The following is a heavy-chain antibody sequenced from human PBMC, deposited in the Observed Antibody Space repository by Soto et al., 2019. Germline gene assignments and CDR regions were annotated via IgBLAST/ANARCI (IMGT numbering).Heavy chain of an antibody. V-gene: IGHV4-30-4*01. CDR3: VRTAREGAVAPHWFDR. CDR2: VYYTGST. CDR1: GASIRSTDYY. Sequence: SETLSLTCTVSGASIRSTDYYWSWIRQAPGKGLEWIGYVYYTGSTYYNPSLMSRLTISVDTSKNQFSLKLTSVTAAETAVYYCVRTAREGAVAPHWFDRWGQGAQVTVS. J-gene: IGHJ5*02. D-gene: IGHD2-21*02.